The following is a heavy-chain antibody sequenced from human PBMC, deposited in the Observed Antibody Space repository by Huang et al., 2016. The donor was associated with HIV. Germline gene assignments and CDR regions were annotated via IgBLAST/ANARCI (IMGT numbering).Heavy chain of an antibody. V-gene: IGHV4-34*02. CDR2: INHSGSS. D-gene: IGHD2-21*02. CDR3: ARGLRFCRGGDCFPTHFQH. Sequence: QVRLEQWGAGLLKTSETLSLTCAVYGGYFRGYQWTWIRLSTGKGLEWIGEINHSGSSTSNPSLNTRVTITGDMSKNQFSLKMTSLTVTDTAVYCCARGLRFCRGGDCFPTHFQHWSQG. J-gene: IGHJ1*01. CDR1: GGYFRGYQ.